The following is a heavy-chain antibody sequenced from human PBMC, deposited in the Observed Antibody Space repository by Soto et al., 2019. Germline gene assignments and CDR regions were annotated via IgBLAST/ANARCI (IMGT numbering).Heavy chain of an antibody. D-gene: IGHD2-15*01. CDR3: AGACSGGSGYSGIRNYYYGMDV. Sequence: QVQLVQSGAEVKKPGSSVKVSCKASGGTFSSYAISWVRQAPGQGLEWMGGIIPIFGTANYARKFQGRVTLTADKATSTAYMELSSLRSEDTAVYYWAGACSGGSGYSGIRNYYYGMDVWGQGTTVTGSS. CDR2: IIPIFGTA. J-gene: IGHJ6*02. V-gene: IGHV1-69*06. CDR1: GGTFSSYA.